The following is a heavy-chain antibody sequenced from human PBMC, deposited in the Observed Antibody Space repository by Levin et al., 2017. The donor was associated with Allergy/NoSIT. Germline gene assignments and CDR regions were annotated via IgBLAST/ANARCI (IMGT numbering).Heavy chain of an antibody. D-gene: IGHD1-26*01. CDR2: ISPNNGGT. CDR3: ARSGQWDIDAFDI. CDR1: GYTFSGYY. Sequence: ASVKVSCKASGYTFSGYYIHWVRQAPGQGFEWMGWISPNNGGTNYAQKFLGRVSMTRDTSISTVYMELSRLTSDDTAEYFCARSGQWDIDAFDIWGQGTLVTVSS. V-gene: IGHV1-2*02. J-gene: IGHJ3*02.